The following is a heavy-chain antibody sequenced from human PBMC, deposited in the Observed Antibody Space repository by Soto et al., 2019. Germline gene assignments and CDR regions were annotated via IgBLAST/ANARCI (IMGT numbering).Heavy chain of an antibody. CDR1: RYTFTSYD. CDR2: MNPNSGNT. V-gene: IGHV1-8*01. CDR3: ARSTNDYGDRH. Sequence: QVQLVQSGAEVKKPGASVKVSCKASRYTFTSYDISWVRQATGQGLEWMGWMNPNSGNTGYAQKFQGRVTMTRNTSISTAFMELRSLRSDDTAVYYCARSTNDYGDRHWGQGTLVTVSS. J-gene: IGHJ4*02. D-gene: IGHD4-17*01.